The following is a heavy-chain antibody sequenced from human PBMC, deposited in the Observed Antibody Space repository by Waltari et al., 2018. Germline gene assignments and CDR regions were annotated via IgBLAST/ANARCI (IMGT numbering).Heavy chain of an antibody. V-gene: IGHV3-23*01. Sequence: EVQLLESGGGLVQPGGSLRLSCAASGFTFSSYAMSWVRQAPGTGREWVSAIGGSGGSTYDEDSVKGRFTSSRDNTKNTLYLQMNSLRAEDTAGYYCAKDRGYCSGGSCGKDAFDIWGQGTMVTVSS. J-gene: IGHJ3*02. CDR2: IGGSGGST. D-gene: IGHD2-15*01. CDR1: GFTFSSYA. CDR3: AKDRGYCSGGSCGKDAFDI.